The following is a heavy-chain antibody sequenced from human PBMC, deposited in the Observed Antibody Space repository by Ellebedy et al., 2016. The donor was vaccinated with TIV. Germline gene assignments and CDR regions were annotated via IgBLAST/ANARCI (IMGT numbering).Heavy chain of an antibody. V-gene: IGHV3-23*01. CDR3: AKGPLVWGSYRYAFDY. J-gene: IGHJ4*02. D-gene: IGHD3-16*02. CDR1: GFTFSTYA. CDR2: ISTSGGST. Sequence: GGSLRLXXAASGFTFSTYAMGWVRQAPGKGLEWVSGISTSGGSTYYADSVKGRFTISRDNSKNTLYLQMDSLRVEDTAVYYCAKGPLVWGSYRYAFDYWGQGTLVTVSS.